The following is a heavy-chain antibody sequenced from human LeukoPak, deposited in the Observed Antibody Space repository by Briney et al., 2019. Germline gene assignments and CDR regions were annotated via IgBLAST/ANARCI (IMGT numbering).Heavy chain of an antibody. CDR1: GGPISSYY. Sequence: SETLSLTCTVSGGPISSYYWSWIRQPPGKGLEWIGYIYYSGSTNYNPSLKSRVTISVDTSKNQFSLKLSSVTAADTAVYYCASTDSQMATMDYWGQGTLVTVSS. CDR3: ASTDSQMATMDY. J-gene: IGHJ4*02. CDR2: IYYSGST. D-gene: IGHD5-24*01. V-gene: IGHV4-59*01.